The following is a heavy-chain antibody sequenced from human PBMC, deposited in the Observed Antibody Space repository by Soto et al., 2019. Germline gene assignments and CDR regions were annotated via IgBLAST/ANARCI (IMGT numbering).Heavy chain of an antibody. CDR2: MNPNSGNT. CDR1: GYTFTSYD. Sequence: QVQLVQSGAEVKKPGASVKVSCKASGYTFTSYDINWVRQATGQGLEWMGWMNPNSGNTGYAQQFQGRVTMTRNTSTSTAYMELSSLRSEDTAVYYCARGPGARTSSTRLHWFDPWGQGTLVTVSS. J-gene: IGHJ5*02. CDR3: ARGPGARTSSTRLHWFDP. D-gene: IGHD2-2*01. V-gene: IGHV1-8*01.